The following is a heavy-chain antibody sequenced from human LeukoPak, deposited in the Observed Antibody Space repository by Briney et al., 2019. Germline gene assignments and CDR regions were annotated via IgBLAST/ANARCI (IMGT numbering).Heavy chain of an antibody. CDR3: ARQSSDYYYYYIDV. J-gene: IGHJ6*03. CDR1: GGSVSGYY. V-gene: IGHV4-39*01. CDR2: IYYSGTT. Sequence: SETLALTCTVSGGSVSGYYWGWIRQSPGKGLEWIGSIYYSGTTYYNPSLESRVTISDDTSKNRFSLMLTSLTAADTAVYYCARQSSDYYYYYIDVWGEGTTVIVSS.